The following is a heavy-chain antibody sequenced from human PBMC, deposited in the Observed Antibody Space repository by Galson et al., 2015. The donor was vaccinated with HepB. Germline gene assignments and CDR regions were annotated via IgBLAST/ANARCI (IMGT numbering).Heavy chain of an antibody. CDR2: TFYRSYWKT. CDR1: GDSVSSYSAG. J-gene: IGHJ4*02. Sequence: CAISGDSVSSYSAGYYWIRQSPSRGLEYLGRTFYRSYWKTEYALSVASRLTITPDTSKNQFFRHLKSATPDDAAVYFCTRSRHLGQGFDYWGQGIMVTVSS. V-gene: IGHV6-1*01. D-gene: IGHD6-25*01. CDR3: TRSRHLGQGFDY.